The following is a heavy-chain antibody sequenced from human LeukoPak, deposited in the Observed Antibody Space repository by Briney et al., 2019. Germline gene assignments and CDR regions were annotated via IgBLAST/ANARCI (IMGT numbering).Heavy chain of an antibody. CDR3: VRSANQGGVWV. CDR2: IYPGDSDT. J-gene: IGHJ4*02. CDR1: GYRFTSYS. V-gene: IGHV5-51*01. D-gene: IGHD3-16*01. Sequence: GESLKISCKGSGYRFTSYSIGWVRQMPGKGLEWMGIIYPGDSDTTYSPSFQGQVTISADKSISTAYLQWSSLKASDTAMYYCVRSANQGGVWVWGQGTLVTVSS.